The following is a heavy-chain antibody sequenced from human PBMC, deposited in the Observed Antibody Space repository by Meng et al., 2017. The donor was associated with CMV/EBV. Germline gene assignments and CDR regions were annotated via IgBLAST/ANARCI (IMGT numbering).Heavy chain of an antibody. CDR3: ARDRDIVATVNYYYYGMDV. CDR2: INWNGGST. J-gene: IGHJ6*02. V-gene: IGHV3-20*04. D-gene: IGHD5-12*01. CDR1: GFTFDDYG. Sequence: GESLKISCAASGFTFDDYGMSWVRQAPGKGLEWVSGINWNGGSTGYADSVKGRFTISRDNAKNSLYLQMNSLRAEDTALYYCARDRDIVATVNYYYYGMDVWGQGTTVTSP.